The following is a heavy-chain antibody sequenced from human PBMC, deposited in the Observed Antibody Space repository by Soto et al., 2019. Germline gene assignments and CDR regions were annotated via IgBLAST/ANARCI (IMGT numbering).Heavy chain of an antibody. V-gene: IGHV1-18*04. D-gene: IGHD1-1*01. CDR3: ARKKGNNNYYGRAA. J-gene: IGHJ6*04. CDR2: ISVNNGNV. CDR1: GYTFTSYT. Sequence: QVQLVQSGAEVRKPGASVKVSCKASGYTFTSYTFSWVRQAPGQGLEWMGWISVNNGNVRYAQKLQGRVTMTTDTPTSQVAGEGGSRSSDDTAVYYGARKKGNNNYYGRAAGGKGTTVTVSS.